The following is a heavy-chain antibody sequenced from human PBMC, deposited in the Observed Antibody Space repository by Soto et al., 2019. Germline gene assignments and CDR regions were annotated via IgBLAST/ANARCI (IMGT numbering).Heavy chain of an antibody. CDR1: GFTFSSYA. D-gene: IGHD3-10*01. CDR2: ISYDGSNK. J-gene: IGHJ6*02. V-gene: IGHV3-30-3*01. CDR3: ARVLVRGVIITYYYGMDV. Sequence: PGGSLRLSCAASGFTFSSYAMHWVRQAPGKGLEWVAVISYDGSNKYYADSVKGRFTISRDNSKNTLYLQMNSLRAEDTAVYYCARVLVRGVIITYYYGMDVWGQGTTVTVSS.